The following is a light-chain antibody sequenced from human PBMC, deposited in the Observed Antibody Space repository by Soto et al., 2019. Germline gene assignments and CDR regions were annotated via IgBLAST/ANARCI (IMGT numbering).Light chain of an antibody. CDR3: QQRSNWYT. CDR1: QSVTWNY. Sequence: EIELTQSPGTLSLSPGERATLSCRASQSVTWNYLAWYQQKPGQAPRLLIYDASNRATGIPARFSGSGSGTDFTLTISSLEPEDFAVYYCQQRSNWYTFGQGTKLEIK. V-gene: IGKV3-11*01. J-gene: IGKJ2*01. CDR2: DAS.